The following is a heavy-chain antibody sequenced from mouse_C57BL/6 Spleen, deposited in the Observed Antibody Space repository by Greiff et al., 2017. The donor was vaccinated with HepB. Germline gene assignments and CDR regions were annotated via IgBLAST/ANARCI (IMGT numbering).Heavy chain of an antibody. CDR1: GFTFSDYY. Sequence: EVKLVESEGGLVQPGSSMKLSCTASGFTFSDYYMAWVRQVPEKGLEWVANINYDGSSTYYLDSLKSRFIISRDNAKNILYLQMSSLKSEDTATYYCARRGSYAMDYWGQGTSVTVSS. J-gene: IGHJ4*01. CDR2: INYDGSST. D-gene: IGHD3-1*01. CDR3: ARRGSYAMDY. V-gene: IGHV5-16*01.